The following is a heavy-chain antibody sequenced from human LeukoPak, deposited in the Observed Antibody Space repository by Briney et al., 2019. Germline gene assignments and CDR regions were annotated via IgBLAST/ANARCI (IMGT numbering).Heavy chain of an antibody. D-gene: IGHD3-3*01. J-gene: IGHJ4*02. CDR1: GFTFSSSG. CDR2: IWYDGSDK. Sequence: GGSLRLSCAASGFTFSSSGMHWVRQAPGKGLEWVAVIWYDGSDKYYADSVKGRFTISRDNSKNTLYLQMNSLRAEDTAVYYCAKAGDFWSGYYRPAYFDYWGQGTLVTVSS. CDR3: AKAGDFWSGYYRPAYFDY. V-gene: IGHV3-33*06.